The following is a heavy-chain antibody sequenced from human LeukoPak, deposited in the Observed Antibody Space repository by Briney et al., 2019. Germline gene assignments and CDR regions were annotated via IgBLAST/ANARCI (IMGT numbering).Heavy chain of an antibody. J-gene: IGHJ4*02. CDR2: IYSDGST. V-gene: IGHV3-53*01. CDR3: ARERGRGRDSPWFDY. CDR1: GFIVSGDF. Sequence: GSLRLSCAASGFIVSGDFMSWVRQAPGKGLEWVLVIYSDGSTYYADSVKGRFTISRDNSKNTLDPQMTGLRAEDTAVYYCARERGRGRDSPWFDYWGQGTLVTVSS. D-gene: IGHD1-26*01.